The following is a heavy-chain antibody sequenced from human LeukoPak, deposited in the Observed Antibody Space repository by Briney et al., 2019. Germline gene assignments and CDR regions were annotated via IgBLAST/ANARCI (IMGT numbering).Heavy chain of an antibody. V-gene: IGHV3-21*01. D-gene: IGHD5-18*01. J-gene: IGHJ4*02. CDR1: GFTFSSYS. Sequence: GGSLRLSCAVSGFTFSSYSMNWVRQAPGKRLEWVSSISSSSSYIYYADSVKGRFTISRDNAKNSLYLQMNSLRAEDTAVYYCARGSGYSYEYWGQGTLVTVSS. CDR3: ARGSGYSYEY. CDR2: ISSSSSYI.